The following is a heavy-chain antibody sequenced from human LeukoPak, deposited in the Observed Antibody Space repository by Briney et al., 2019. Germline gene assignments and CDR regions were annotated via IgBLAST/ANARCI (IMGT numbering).Heavy chain of an antibody. J-gene: IGHJ4*02. V-gene: IGHV1-58*02. CDR3: ARDFVGSYGYDY. CDR2: IVVGSGNT. CDR1: GFTFTSSA. D-gene: IGHD5-18*01. Sequence: SVKVSCKASGFTFTSSAMQWVRQARGQRLEWIGWIVVGSGNTNYAQKFQERVTITRDTSISTAYMELSRLRSDDTAVYYCARDFVGSYGYDYWGQGTLVTVSS.